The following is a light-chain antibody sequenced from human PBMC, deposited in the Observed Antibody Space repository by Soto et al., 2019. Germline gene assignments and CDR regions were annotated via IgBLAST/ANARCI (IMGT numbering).Light chain of an antibody. V-gene: IGLV2-14*01. CDR1: SSDIGGYNY. CDR2: EVS. J-gene: IGLJ2*01. CDR3: CSYTSSSPVV. Sequence: QSALTQPASVSGSPGQSITISCTGTSSDIGGYNYVSWYQQHPGKAPKLMIYEVSNRPSGVSNRFSGSKSGNTASLTISGLQAEEDADYYCCSYTSSSPVVFGGGTKLTVL.